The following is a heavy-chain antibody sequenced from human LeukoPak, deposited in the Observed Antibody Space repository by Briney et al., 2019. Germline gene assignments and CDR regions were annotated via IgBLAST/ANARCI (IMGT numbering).Heavy chain of an antibody. CDR3: ARAYDSSGYWIYYFDY. CDR1: GFTFSSYW. CDR2: IKQDGSEK. D-gene: IGHD3-22*01. V-gene: IGHV3-7*01. J-gene: IGHJ4*02. Sequence: GGSLRLSCAASGFTFSSYWMSWVRQAPGKGLGWVANIKQDGSEKYYVDSVKGRFTISRDNAKNSLYLQMNSLRAEDTAVYYCARAYDSSGYWIYYFDYWGQGTLVTVSS.